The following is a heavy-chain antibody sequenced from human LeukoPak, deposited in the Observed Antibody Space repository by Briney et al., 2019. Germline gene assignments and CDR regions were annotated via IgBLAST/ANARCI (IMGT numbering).Heavy chain of an antibody. CDR3: ARRLGERWNLQAFDI. Sequence: ASVKVSCKASGYSFTNYDINWVRQATGQGLEWRGWMNPKSGDTGYSQKFQGRVFITRDTSINTAYMELSSLRSEDTAVYYCARRLGERWNLQAFDIWGKGTMVTVSS. J-gene: IGHJ3*02. CDR2: MNPKSGDT. V-gene: IGHV1-8*03. D-gene: IGHD4-23*01. CDR1: GYSFTNYD.